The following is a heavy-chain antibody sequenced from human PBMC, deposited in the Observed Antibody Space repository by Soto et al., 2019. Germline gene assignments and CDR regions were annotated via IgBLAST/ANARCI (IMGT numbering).Heavy chain of an antibody. V-gene: IGHV1-18*01. J-gene: IGHJ4*02. CDR3: DY. CDR2: ISAYNGNT. Sequence: ASVKVSCKASGYTFTSYGISWVRQAPGQGLEWMGWISAYNGNTNYAQKLQGRVTMTTATYYCAHSARYYDILTGQYFPRNFDYWGQGTLVTVSS. CDR1: GYTFTSYG. D-gene: IGHD3-9*01.